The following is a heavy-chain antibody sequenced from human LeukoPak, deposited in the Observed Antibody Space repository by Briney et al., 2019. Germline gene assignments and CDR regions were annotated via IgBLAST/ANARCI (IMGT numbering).Heavy chain of an antibody. V-gene: IGHV5-51*01. Sequence: GESLKISCRVSGYPFASYWIGWVRQVPGKGLEWMGIIYPDDSDTKYSPSFQGQVTFSADKSTNTAYLQWSSLKASDTAMYYCARFEVNHEDSSSFYYFDYWGQGTLVTVSS. CDR2: IYPDDSDT. J-gene: IGHJ4*02. CDR3: ARFEVNHEDSSSFYYFDY. CDR1: GYPFASYW. D-gene: IGHD3-22*01.